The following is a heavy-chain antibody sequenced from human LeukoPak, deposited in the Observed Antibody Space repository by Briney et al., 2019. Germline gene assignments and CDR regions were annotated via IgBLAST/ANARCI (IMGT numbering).Heavy chain of an antibody. CDR3: AKGSGWLQKYHYYMDV. Sequence: PGGSPRLSCAAPGFTFSSYAMSWVRRAPHKGLEWVSGISGSGGVTYYADSVKGRFTISRDNSKNKLYLEMNSLRAEDTAIYYCAKGSGWLQKYHYYMDVWGKGTTVTGSS. CDR2: ISGSGGVT. J-gene: IGHJ6*03. CDR1: GFTFSSYA. D-gene: IGHD6-19*01. V-gene: IGHV3-23*01.